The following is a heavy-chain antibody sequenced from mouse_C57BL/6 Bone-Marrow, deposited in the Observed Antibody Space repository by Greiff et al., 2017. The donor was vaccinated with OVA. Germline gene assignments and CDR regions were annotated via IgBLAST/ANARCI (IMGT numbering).Heavy chain of an antibody. V-gene: IGHV5-6*01. J-gene: IGHJ2*01. CDR3: ARRPRQLRLEYYFDC. Sequence: EVHLVESGGDLVKPGGSLKLSCAASGFTFSSSGMSWVRQTPDKRLEWVATISSGGSYTYYPDSVKGRFTISRDNAKNTLYLQLSSLKSEDTAMYYCARRPRQLRLEYYFDCWGQGTTLTVSS. CDR2: ISSGGSYT. CDR1: GFTFSSSG. D-gene: IGHD3-2*02.